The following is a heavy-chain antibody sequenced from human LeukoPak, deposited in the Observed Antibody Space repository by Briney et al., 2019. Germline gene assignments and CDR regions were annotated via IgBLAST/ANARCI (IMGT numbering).Heavy chain of an antibody. CDR1: GDSVSSNSAA. V-gene: IGHV6-1*01. CDR3: AREYRSTFDI. CDR2: TCYGSKWYY. Sequence: SQTLSLTCAISGDSVSSNSAAWSWIRQSPSRGLEWLGRTCYGSKWYYDYAVSVKSRITINPDTSKNQFSLQLNSVTPEDTAVYYCAREYRSTFDIWGQGTMFTVSS. J-gene: IGHJ3*02. D-gene: IGHD6-19*01.